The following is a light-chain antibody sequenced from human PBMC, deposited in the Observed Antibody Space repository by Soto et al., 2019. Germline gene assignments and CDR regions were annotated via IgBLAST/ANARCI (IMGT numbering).Light chain of an antibody. J-gene: IGKJ1*01. V-gene: IGKV3-20*01. CDR1: QSLTNNY. Sequence: EIGLTQSPGTLSLSPEERATLSCRASQSLTNNYFAWYQQKPGRALRLLIDGASTRGSGTPDRFSGRGSATDFTLTISGLVPEDVGGYYCHQDDAGGTFGQGTKVDI. CDR3: HQDDAGGT. CDR2: GAS.